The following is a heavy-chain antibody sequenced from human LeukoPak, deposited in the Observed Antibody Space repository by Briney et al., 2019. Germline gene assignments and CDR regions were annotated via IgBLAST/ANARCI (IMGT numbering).Heavy chain of an antibody. J-gene: IGHJ6*02. CDR3: ARDHGYGSYYGMDV. CDR2: IYNSGST. V-gene: IGHV4-59*01. Sequence: SETLSLTCTVSGGSISTYYWSWIRQPPGKGLEWIGYIYNSGSTNYNPSLKTRVTISVDTSKNQFSLKLSSVTAADTAVYYCARDHGYGSYYGMDVWGQGTTVTVSS. CDR1: GGSISTYY. D-gene: IGHD3-10*01.